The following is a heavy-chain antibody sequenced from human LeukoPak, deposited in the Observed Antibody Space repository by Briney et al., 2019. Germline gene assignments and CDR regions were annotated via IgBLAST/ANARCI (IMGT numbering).Heavy chain of an antibody. J-gene: IGHJ4*02. Sequence: SETLSLTCAVYGGSFSGYYWSWIRQPPGKGLEWIGEINHSGSTNYNPSLKSRVTISVDTSKNQFSLKLSSVTAADTALYYCASPTVTTAYFDYWGQGTLVTVSS. V-gene: IGHV4-34*01. CDR1: GGSFSGYY. CDR2: INHSGST. CDR3: ASPTVTTAYFDY. D-gene: IGHD4-17*01.